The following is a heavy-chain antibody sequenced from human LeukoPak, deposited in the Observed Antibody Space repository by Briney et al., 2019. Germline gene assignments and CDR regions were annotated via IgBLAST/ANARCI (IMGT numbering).Heavy chain of an antibody. D-gene: IGHD2-15*01. CDR2: IYYSGST. V-gene: IGHV4-39*01. CDR3: ASFPKRAAAYYYYMDV. CDR1: GGSISSSSYY. J-gene: IGHJ6*03. Sequence: SETLSLTCTVSGGSISSSSYYWGWIRQPPGKGLEWIGSIYYSGSTYYNPSLKSRVTISVDTSKNQFSLKLSSVTAADTAVYYCASFPKRAAAYYYYMDVWGKGTTVTVSS.